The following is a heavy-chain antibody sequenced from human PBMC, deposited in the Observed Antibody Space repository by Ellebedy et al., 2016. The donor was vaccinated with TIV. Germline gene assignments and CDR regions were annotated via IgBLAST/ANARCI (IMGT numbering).Heavy chain of an antibody. CDR2: INPSGGST. V-gene: IGHV1-46*01. CDR1: GYTFTSYF. D-gene: IGHD3-22*01. CDR3: ANGIYYYDSSGYLDY. J-gene: IGHJ4*02. Sequence: AASVKVSCKASGYTFTSYFMHWLRQAPGQGLEWMGIINPSGGSTTYAQKFQGRVTRNSHTSTSTVYMELSTLRSEDTAVYYCANGIYYYDSSGYLDYWGQGALVTVSS.